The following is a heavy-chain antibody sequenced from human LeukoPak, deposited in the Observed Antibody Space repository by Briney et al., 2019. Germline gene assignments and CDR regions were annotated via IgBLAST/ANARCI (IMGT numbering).Heavy chain of an antibody. J-gene: IGHJ4*02. Sequence: KFQGRVTITRDTSASTAYMELSSLRSEDTAVYFCARESGSEPFDYWGQGTLVTVSS. V-gene: IGHV1-3*01. D-gene: IGHD1-26*01. CDR3: ARESGSEPFDY.